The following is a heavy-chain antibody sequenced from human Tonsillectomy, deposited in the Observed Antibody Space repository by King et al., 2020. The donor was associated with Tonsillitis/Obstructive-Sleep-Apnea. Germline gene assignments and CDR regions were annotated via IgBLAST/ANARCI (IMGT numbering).Heavy chain of an antibody. V-gene: IGHV1-69*10. CDR3: ARWWPVLRHPYYYYGMDV. CDR2: IIPILGIA. D-gene: IGHD2-15*01. J-gene: IGHJ6*02. Sequence: QLVQSGAEVKKPGSSVKVYCKASGGTFSSYAISWVRQAPGQGLEWMGGIIPILGIANYAQKFQGRVTITADKSTSTAYMELSRLRSEDTAVYYCARWWPVLRHPYYYYGMDVWGQGTTVTVSS. CDR1: GGTFSSYA.